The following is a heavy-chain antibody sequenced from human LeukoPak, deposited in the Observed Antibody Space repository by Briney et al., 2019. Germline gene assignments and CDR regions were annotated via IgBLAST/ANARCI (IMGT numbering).Heavy chain of an antibody. CDR2: IIPILGIA. D-gene: IGHD5-18*01. CDR3: ARDGYRTPQTDY. V-gene: IGHV1-69*04. J-gene: IGHJ4*02. Sequence: GASVKVSCKASGGTFSSYAISWVRQAPGQGLEWMGRIIPILGIANYAQKLQGRVTMTTDTSTSTAYMELRSLRSDDTVVYYCARDGYRTPQTDYWGQGTLVTVSS. CDR1: GGTFSSYA.